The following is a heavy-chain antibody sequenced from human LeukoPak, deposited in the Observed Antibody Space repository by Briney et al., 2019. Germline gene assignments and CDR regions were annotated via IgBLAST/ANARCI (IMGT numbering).Heavy chain of an antibody. CDR1: GFTFSSYA. V-gene: IGHV3-74*01. J-gene: IGHJ3*01. Sequence: GGSLRLSCAASGFTFSSYAMSWVRQAPGKGLVWVSRINSDASSTSYADSVKGRFTISRDNAKNTLYLQMNSLRAEDTAVYYCARVQGHPPNGLDVWGQGTMVTVSS. CDR2: INSDASST. CDR3: ARVQGHPPNGLDV. D-gene: IGHD2-8*01.